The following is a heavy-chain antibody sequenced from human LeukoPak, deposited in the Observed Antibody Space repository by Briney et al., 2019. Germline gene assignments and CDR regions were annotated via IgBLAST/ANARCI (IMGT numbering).Heavy chain of an antibody. V-gene: IGHV3-11*01. CDR2: INYSGT. J-gene: IGHJ5*02. CDR1: GFTLNDYY. Sequence: GGSLRLSCAASGFTLNDYYMSWIRQAPGKGLELIAYINYSGTSYADSVKGRFTISRDNAESSLHLQMNSLRVEDTALYYCAGGYGSGSFSAWGQGTLVTVSS. CDR3: AGGYGSGSFSA. D-gene: IGHD3-10*01.